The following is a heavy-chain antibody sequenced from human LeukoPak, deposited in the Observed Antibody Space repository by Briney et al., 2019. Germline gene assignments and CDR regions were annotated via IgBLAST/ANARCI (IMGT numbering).Heavy chain of an antibody. CDR3: ARDRLGAVADAFDI. Sequence: SETLSLTCTVSGGSISSYYWSWIRQPPGKGLEWIGYIYYSGSTNYNPSLKSRVTMSVDTSKNQFSLKLSSVTAADTAVYYCARDRLGAVADAFDIWGQGTMVTVSS. CDR1: GGSISSYY. V-gene: IGHV4-59*12. J-gene: IGHJ3*02. D-gene: IGHD6-13*01. CDR2: IYYSGST.